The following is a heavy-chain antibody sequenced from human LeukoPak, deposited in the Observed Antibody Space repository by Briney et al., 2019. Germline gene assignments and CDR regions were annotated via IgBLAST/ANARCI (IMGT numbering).Heavy chain of an antibody. D-gene: IGHD5/OR15-5a*01. J-gene: IGHJ4*02. Sequence: PSETLSLTCTVSGGSISSSSFYWGWIRPPPGKGLEWIGNIYYSGSTYYNPSLKSRVTISVDTSKNQFSLRLSSVTAADTAVYYCARWVSTPRGYFDYWGQGTLVTVSS. CDR3: ARWVSTPRGYFDY. CDR1: GGSISSSSFY. CDR2: IYYSGST. V-gene: IGHV4-39*01.